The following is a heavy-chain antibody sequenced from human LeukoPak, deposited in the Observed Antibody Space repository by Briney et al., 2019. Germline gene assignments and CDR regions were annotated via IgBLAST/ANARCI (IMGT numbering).Heavy chain of an antibody. CDR3: ATSRVFDY. Sequence: GGSLRLSCAASGFTVSSNYMSWVRQAPGKGLEWLSFISSDGGNIYYTDSVKGRFTISRDNAKKTLYLDMNSLRVDDTAIYYCATSRVFDYWGQGILVTVSS. V-gene: IGHV3-11*04. CDR2: ISSDGGNI. J-gene: IGHJ4*02. CDR1: GFTVSSNY.